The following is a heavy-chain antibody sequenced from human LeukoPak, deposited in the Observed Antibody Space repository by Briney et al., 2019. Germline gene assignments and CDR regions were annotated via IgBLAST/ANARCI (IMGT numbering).Heavy chain of an antibody. V-gene: IGHV3-11*04. Sequence: KPGGSLRLSCAASAFTFSDSYMSWLRQAPGKGLEWVSYISSGGSTIYYADFVKGRFTISRDNAKNSLYLQMNSLRAEDTAVYYCARVSSSQTWCFGFWGQGTLVTVSS. CDR1: AFTFSDSY. D-gene: IGHD4/OR15-4a*01. CDR3: ARVSSSQTWCFGF. CDR2: ISSGGSTI. J-gene: IGHJ4*02.